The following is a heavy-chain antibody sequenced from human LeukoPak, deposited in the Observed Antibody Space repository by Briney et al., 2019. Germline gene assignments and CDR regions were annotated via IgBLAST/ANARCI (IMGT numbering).Heavy chain of an antibody. V-gene: IGHV1-2*02. Sequence: GSVKVSCKASGYIFTGYYIHCVREAPGEGREWMGWINPNSGDTHYAQTFQGSVTMTRDTSISTAYMELSRLRADDTAVYYCARLAAAGTDHWGQGTLVTVSS. CDR2: INPNSGDT. CDR1: GYIFTGYY. D-gene: IGHD6-13*01. J-gene: IGHJ4*02. CDR3: ARLAAAGTDH.